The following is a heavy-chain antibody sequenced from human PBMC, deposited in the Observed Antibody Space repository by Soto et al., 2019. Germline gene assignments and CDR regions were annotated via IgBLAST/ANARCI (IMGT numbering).Heavy chain of an antibody. CDR2: ISAYNGNT. Sequence: ASVKVSCKASGYTFTSYGISWVRQAPGQGLEWMGWISAYNGNTNYAQKLQGRVTMTTDTSTSTAYMELRSLRSDDTAVYYCALAKRSGELLDAFDIWGQGTMVTVSS. CDR1: GYTFTSYG. CDR3: ALAKRSGELLDAFDI. V-gene: IGHV1-18*01. D-gene: IGHD1-26*01. J-gene: IGHJ3*02.